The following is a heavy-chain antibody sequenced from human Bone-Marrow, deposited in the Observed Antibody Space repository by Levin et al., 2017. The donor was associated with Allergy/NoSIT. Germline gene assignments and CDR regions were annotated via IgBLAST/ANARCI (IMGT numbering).Heavy chain of an antibody. J-gene: IGHJ4*02. CDR3: ARTKVEGGDYLDYFDY. CDR2: ITGGAATT. V-gene: IGHV3-23*01. D-gene: IGHD4-17*01. CDR1: GFRFSSFA. Sequence: GESLKISCAGSGFRFSSFAMSWVRQAPGKGLEWVSSITGGAATTYYAGSVKGRFTISRDNSKNTLYLQMNSLRVEDKAVYYCARTKVEGGDYLDYFDYWGQGTLVTVSS.